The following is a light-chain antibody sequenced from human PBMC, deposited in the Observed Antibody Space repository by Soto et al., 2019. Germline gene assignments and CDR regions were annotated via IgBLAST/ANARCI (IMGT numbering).Light chain of an antibody. CDR3: CSYAGSSTLYV. CDR1: SSDVGSYNL. Sequence: QSALTQPASASWSPGHSIAIACTGTSSDVGSYNLVSWYQQHPGKAPKLMIYEGSKRPSGVSNRFSGSKSGNTASLTISGLQAEDGPDYYCCSYAGSSTLYVFGTGTKVTVL. V-gene: IGLV2-23*01. J-gene: IGLJ1*01. CDR2: EGS.